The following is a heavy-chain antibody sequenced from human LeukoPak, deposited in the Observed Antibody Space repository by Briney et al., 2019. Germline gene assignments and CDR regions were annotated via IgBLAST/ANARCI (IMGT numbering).Heavy chain of an antibody. CDR2: ISTSGSTM. J-gene: IGHJ4*02. Sequence: LXXAASGFTFSSYEMXWVRQAPGKGLEWVSYISTSGSTMYYADSVKGRFSISRDNAKNSLYLQMSSLRGEDTAVYYCARVGYSYDDWGQGTLVTVSS. CDR3: ARVGYSYDD. CDR1: GFTFSSYE. D-gene: IGHD5-18*01. V-gene: IGHV3-48*03.